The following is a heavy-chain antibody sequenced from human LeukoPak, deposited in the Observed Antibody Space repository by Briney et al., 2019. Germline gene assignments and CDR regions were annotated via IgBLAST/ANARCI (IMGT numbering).Heavy chain of an antibody. V-gene: IGHV3-21*01. Sequence: GALRLSCAASGFTFSSYSMNWVRQAPGKGLEWVSSISSSSSYIYYADSVKGRFTISRDNAKNSLYLQMNSLRAEDTAVYYCARGSVVYYYGMDVWGQGTTVTVSS. CDR2: ISSSSSYI. CDR3: ARGSVVYYYGMDV. CDR1: GFTFSSYS. J-gene: IGHJ6*02.